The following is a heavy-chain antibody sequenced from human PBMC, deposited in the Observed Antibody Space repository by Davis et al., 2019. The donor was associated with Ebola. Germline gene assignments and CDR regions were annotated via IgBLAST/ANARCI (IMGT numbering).Heavy chain of an antibody. D-gene: IGHD6-19*01. CDR3: AKSSVAGTRGMDV. CDR1: GFTFSSFG. CDR2: MSASGGVT. J-gene: IGHJ6*02. V-gene: IGHV3-23*01. Sequence: GESLKISCAASGFTFSSFGMSWVRQAPGKGLEWISAMSASGGVTHYADSVKGRFAISRDNSKNTLYLQMNSLRAEDTAVYYCAKSSVAGTRGMDVWGQGTTVTVSS.